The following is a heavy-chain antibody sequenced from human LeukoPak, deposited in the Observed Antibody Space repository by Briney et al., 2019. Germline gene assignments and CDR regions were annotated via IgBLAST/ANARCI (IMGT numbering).Heavy chain of an antibody. V-gene: IGHV3-74*01. CDR2: INTDGSST. D-gene: IGHD3-3*01. CDR3: ARDKETYYDFWSGSYYFDY. CDR1: GFTFSSYW. Sequence: GGSLRLSCAASGFTFSSYWMHWVRQAPGKGLVWVSRINTDGSSTSYADSVKGRFTISRDNAKNTLYLQMNSLRAEDTAVYYCARDKETYYDFWSGSYYFDYWGQGTLVTVSS. J-gene: IGHJ4*02.